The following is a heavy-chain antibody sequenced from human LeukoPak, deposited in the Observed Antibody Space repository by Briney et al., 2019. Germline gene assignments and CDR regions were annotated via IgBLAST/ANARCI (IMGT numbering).Heavy chain of an antibody. Sequence: GGSLRLSCAVSGFNFDDYAMHWVRQAPGRGLEWVSGINWKTGNGIYADSVKGRFTISRDNSKNTLYLQLNSLKAEDTAVYYCAKGPSIATRPGYFDLWGRGTLVTVSS. CDR2: INWKTGNG. CDR3: AKGPSIATRPGYFDL. D-gene: IGHD6-6*01. J-gene: IGHJ2*01. CDR1: GFNFDDYA. V-gene: IGHV3-9*01.